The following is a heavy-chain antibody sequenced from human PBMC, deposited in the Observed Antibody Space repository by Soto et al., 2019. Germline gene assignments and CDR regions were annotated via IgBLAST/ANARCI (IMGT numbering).Heavy chain of an antibody. J-gene: IGHJ5*02. CDR3: AKDGGSSSSSVFDP. V-gene: IGHV3-30*18. CDR1: GFTFSSYG. CDR2: ISYDGSKK. Sequence: GGSLRLSCAASGFTFSSYGMHWVRQAPGKGLEWVAVISYDGSKKYYADSVKGRLTISRDNSKNTLYLQMNSLRAEDTAVYYCAKDGGSSSSSVFDPWGQGTLVTVSS. D-gene: IGHD6-13*01.